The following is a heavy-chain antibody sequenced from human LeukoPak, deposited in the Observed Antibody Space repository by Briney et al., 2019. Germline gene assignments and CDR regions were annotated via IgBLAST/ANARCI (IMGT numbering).Heavy chain of an antibody. J-gene: IGHJ5*02. V-gene: IGHV3-23*01. D-gene: IGHD6-13*01. CDR2: ISGSGGST. CDR1: GFTFSSYA. CDR3: AKGYSSSWYNWFDP. Sequence: PGGSLRLSCAASGFTFSSYAMSWFRQAPGKGLEWVSAISGSGGSTYYADSVKGRFTISRENSKNTLYLQMSSLRAEDTAVYYCAKGYSSSWYNWFDPWGQGTLVTVSS.